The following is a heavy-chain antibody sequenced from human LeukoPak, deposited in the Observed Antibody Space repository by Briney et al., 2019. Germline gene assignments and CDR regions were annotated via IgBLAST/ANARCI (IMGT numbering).Heavy chain of an antibody. D-gene: IGHD2-2*01. J-gene: IGHJ3*02. CDR2: IYSGGST. CDR1: RFTVSTYY. Sequence: GGSLRLSCAASRFTVSTYYMSWVRQTPGKGLQWVSLIYSGGSTYYADSVKGRFTISRDNSKNTLYLQMNSLRPEDTAVYFCAQGDIVVAPGDAFDIWGQGTMVTVSS. CDR3: AQGDIVVAPGDAFDI. V-gene: IGHV3-66*02.